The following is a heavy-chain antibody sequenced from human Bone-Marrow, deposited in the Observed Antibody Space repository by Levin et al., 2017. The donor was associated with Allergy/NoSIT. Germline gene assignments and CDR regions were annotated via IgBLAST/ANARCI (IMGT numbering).Heavy chain of an antibody. V-gene: IGHV4-34*01. CDR1: GGSFSSYY. J-gene: IGHJ5*02. Sequence: GSLRLSCAVYGGSFSSYYWSWIRQPPGKGLEWIGEINHSGSTNYNPSLKSRVTISVETSKSQFSLRLSSVTAADTAVYYCASHSYCSSTSCNGNWFDPWGQGTLVTVSS. CDR2: INHSGST. CDR3: ASHSYCSSTSCNGNWFDP. D-gene: IGHD2-2*01.